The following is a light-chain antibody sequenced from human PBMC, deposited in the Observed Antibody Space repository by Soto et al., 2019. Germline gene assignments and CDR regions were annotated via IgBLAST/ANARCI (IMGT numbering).Light chain of an antibody. CDR1: SSNIGSHT. V-gene: IGLV1-44*01. CDR2: SND. Sequence: QSVLTQPPSASGTPWQRVTISCSGSSSNIGSHTVNWYQHLPGTAPKLLIYSNDQRPSGVPDRFSGSKSGTSASQAISGLQSEDEAEYYCATWDDRLNGFVFGTGTKVTVL. CDR3: ATWDDRLNGFV. J-gene: IGLJ1*01.